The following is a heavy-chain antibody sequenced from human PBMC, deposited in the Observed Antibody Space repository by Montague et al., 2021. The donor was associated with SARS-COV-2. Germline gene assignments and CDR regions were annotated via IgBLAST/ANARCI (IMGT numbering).Heavy chain of an antibody. CDR1: GFTFSSYA. CDR2: ISGSGGST. D-gene: IGHD2-2*01. Sequence: SLRLSCAASGFTFSSYAMSWVRQAPGKGLEWVSAISGSGGSTYYADSVKGRFTISRGNSKNTLYLQMDSLRVEDTAVYYCAKGIVVVPAAVTFDYWGQGTLVTVSS. CDR3: AKGIVVVPAAVTFDY. V-gene: IGHV3-23*01. J-gene: IGHJ4*02.